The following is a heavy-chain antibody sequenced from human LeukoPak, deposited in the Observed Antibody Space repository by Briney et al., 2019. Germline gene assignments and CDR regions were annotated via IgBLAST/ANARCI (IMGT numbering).Heavy chain of an antibody. CDR1: GFTFSSYA. CDR2: ISGSGGST. V-gene: IGHV3-23*01. CDR3: ASGEGHYYDSSGYYKFDY. Sequence: GGSLRLSCAATGFTFSSYAMSWVRQAPGKGLEWVSAISGSGGSTYYADSVKGRLTISRDNSKNTLYLQMNSLRAEDTAVYYCASGEGHYYDSSGYYKFDYWGQGTLVTVSS. D-gene: IGHD3-22*01. J-gene: IGHJ4*02.